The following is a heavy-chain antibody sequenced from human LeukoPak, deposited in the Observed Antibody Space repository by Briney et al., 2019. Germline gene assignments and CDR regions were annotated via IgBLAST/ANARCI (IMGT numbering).Heavy chain of an antibody. J-gene: IGHJ6*03. CDR1: GFTFSSYA. V-gene: IGHV3-30*04. D-gene: IGHD1-20*01. CDR2: ISYDGNNK. CDR3: ARGLYDWNYYYYYYMDV. Sequence: GSLRLSCAASGFTFSSYAMHWVRQAPGKGLEWVAVISYDGNNKYYADSVKGRFTISRDNAKNSLYLQMNSLRAEDTAVYYCARGLYDWNYYYYYYMDVWGKGTTVTVSS.